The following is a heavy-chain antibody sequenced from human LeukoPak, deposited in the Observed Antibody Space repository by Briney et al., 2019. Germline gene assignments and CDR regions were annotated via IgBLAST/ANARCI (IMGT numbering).Heavy chain of an antibody. Sequence: PGGSLRLSCAASGFTFSSYVISWVRQAPGKGLEWVSAISGSGGSTYYADSVKGRFTISRDNSKNTLYLQMNSLRAEDTAVYYCAKDRLSLLRAFDYWGQGTLVTVSS. CDR1: GFTFSSYV. CDR3: AKDRLSLLRAFDY. CDR2: ISGSGGST. J-gene: IGHJ4*02. D-gene: IGHD3-3*01. V-gene: IGHV3-23*01.